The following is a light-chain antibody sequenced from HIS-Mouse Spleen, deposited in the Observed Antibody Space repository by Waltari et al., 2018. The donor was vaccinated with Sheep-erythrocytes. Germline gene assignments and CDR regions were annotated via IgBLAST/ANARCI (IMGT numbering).Light chain of an antibody. CDR2: DAS. CDR3: QQFNNYPRT. J-gene: IGKJ1*01. Sequence: AIQLTQSPSSLSASVGDRVTITCRASQGISSALAWYQKKPGKAPKLLIYDASSLESGVPSRFSGSGSGTDFTLTISSLQPEDFATYYCQQFNNYPRTFGQGTKVEIK. CDR1: QGISSA. V-gene: IGKV1D-13*01.